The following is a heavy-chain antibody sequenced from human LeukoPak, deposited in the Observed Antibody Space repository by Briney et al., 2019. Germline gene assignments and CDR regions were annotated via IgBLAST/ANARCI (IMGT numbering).Heavy chain of an antibody. CDR3: ARGAIAMVFISFFDY. D-gene: IGHD5-18*01. V-gene: IGHV4-34*01. CDR1: GGSFSGYY. J-gene: IGHJ4*02. CDR2: INHSGST. Sequence: SETLSLTCAVYGGSFSGYYWSWIRQPPGKGLEWIGEINHSGSTNYNPSLKSRVTISVDTSKNQFSLKLSSVTAEDTAVYYCARGAIAMVFISFFDYWGQGTLVTVSS.